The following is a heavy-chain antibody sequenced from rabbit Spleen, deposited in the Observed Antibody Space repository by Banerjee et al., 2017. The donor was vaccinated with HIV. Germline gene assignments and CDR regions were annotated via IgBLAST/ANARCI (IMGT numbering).Heavy chain of an antibody. CDR1: GFSFSSGYW. CDR2: IYSSNGVT. J-gene: IGHJ4*01. D-gene: IGHD2-1*01. Sequence: QSLKESGGDLVKPGASLTLTCTASGFSFSSGYWVCWVRQAPGKGLELIACIYSSNGVTVYASWAKGLFTVSKTSSTTVTLQMTGLTAADTATYFCARGSATMTMVITGYYLNLWGPGTLVTVS. V-gene: IGHV1S40*01. CDR3: ARGSATMTMVITGYYLNL.